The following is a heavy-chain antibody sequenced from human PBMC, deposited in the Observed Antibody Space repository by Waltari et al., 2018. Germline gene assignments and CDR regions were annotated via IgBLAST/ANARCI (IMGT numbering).Heavy chain of an antibody. CDR3: ARGLSIRAMTMVVTIDY. Sequence: EVQLVESGGGLVQPGGSLRLSCAASGFTFSSYAMSWVRQAPGKGLEWVSAISGSGGSTYYADSVKGRFTISRDNSKNTLYLQMNSLRDEDTAVYYCARGLSIRAMTMVVTIDYWGQGTLVTVSS. CDR1: GFTFSSYA. CDR2: ISGSGGST. D-gene: IGHD4-17*01. J-gene: IGHJ4*02. V-gene: IGHV3-23*04.